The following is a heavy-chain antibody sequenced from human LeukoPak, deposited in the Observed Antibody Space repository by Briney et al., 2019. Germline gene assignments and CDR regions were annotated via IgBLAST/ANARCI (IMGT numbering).Heavy chain of an antibody. CDR1: GGSISSSSYY. Sequence: PSETLSLTCTVSGGSISSSSYYWGWIRQPPGKGLEWIGSIYYSGSTYYNPSLKSRVTISVDTSKNQFSLKLSSVTAADTAVYYCARPNATHYYYYGMDVWGQGTTVTVSS. V-gene: IGHV4-39*01. CDR2: IYYSGST. J-gene: IGHJ6*02. D-gene: IGHD2-15*01. CDR3: ARPNATHYYYYGMDV.